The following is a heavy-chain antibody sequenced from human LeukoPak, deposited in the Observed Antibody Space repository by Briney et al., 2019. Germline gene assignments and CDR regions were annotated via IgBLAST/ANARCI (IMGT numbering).Heavy chain of an antibody. V-gene: IGHV1-2*02. D-gene: IGHD3-22*01. Sequence: ASVKVSCKASGYTFTSYDINWVRQATGQGLEWMGWINPNSGGTNYAQKFQGRVTMTRDTSISTAYMELSRLRSDDTAVYYCARDEAGYYFHWGQGTLVTVSS. CDR2: INPNSGGT. J-gene: IGHJ4*02. CDR3: ARDEAGYYFH. CDR1: GYTFTSYD.